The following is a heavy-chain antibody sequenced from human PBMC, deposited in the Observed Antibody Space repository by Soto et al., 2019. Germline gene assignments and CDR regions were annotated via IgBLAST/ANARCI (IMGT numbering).Heavy chain of an antibody. CDR3: ARVNRNYDFWSGYYTSSYYYYYMDV. Sequence: SETQSLTCTVSGGSISSYYWSWIRQPPGKGLEWIGYIYYSGSTNYNPSLKSRVTISVDTSKNQFSLKLSSVTAADTAVYYCARVNRNYDFWSGYYTSSYYYYYMDVWGKGTTVTVSS. CDR2: IYYSGST. J-gene: IGHJ6*03. V-gene: IGHV4-59*01. D-gene: IGHD3-3*01. CDR1: GGSISSYY.